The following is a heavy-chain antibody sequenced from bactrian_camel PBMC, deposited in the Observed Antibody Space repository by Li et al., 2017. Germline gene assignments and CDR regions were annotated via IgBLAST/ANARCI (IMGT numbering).Heavy chain of an antibody. CDR1: GAIHSYLC. V-gene: IGHV3S53*01. J-gene: IGHJ4*01. D-gene: IGHD2*01. Sequence: HVQLVESGGGSVQEGGSLKLSCTVSGAIHSYLCMAWFRRGPEKGREGVAAIDSEGTTNYAKSVKGRFIIAKDDANQTLYLEMNNLKPEDTAMYYCAADFGPYCSGSYLARRANFEGQGTQVTVS. CDR2: IDSEGTT.